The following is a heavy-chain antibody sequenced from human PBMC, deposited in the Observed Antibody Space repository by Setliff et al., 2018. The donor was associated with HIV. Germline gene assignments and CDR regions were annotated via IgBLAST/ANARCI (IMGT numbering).Heavy chain of an antibody. CDR1: GFTFSNAW. D-gene: IGHD2-2*01. Sequence: PGGSLRLSCAASGFTFSNAWMNWVRQAPGKGLEWVGHIKSKTDGATTDYAAPVKGRFTISRDDSRKTLYLQMNSLRTEDTAVYYCTRNNVAWYQPLGYFDLWGRGNQVTVSS. CDR2: IKSKTDGATT. J-gene: IGHJ2*01. V-gene: IGHV3-15*01. CDR3: TRNNVAWYQPLGYFDL.